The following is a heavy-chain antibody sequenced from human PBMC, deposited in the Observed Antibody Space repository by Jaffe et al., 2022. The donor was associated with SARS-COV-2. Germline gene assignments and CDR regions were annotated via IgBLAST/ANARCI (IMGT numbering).Heavy chain of an antibody. CDR1: GGSVSSSDYY. CDR2: VYYSGST. Sequence: QVQLQESGPGLVKPSETLSLTCTVFGGSVSSSDYYWSWIRQPPGKGLEWIGYVYYSGSTNYNPSLKSRVTLSVDTSKNQFSLKVRSVTTADTAVYYCARDNRRDAPGYYYYHYYMDVWGKGTTVTVSS. CDR3: ARDNRRDAPGYYYYHYYMDV. V-gene: IGHV4-61*08. J-gene: IGHJ6*03.